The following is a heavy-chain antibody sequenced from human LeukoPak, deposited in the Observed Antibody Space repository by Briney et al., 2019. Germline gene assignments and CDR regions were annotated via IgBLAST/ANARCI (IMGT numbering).Heavy chain of an antibody. V-gene: IGHV4-31*03. CDR2: IYYSGST. CDR1: GGSISSGGYY. J-gene: IGHJ4*02. Sequence: PSETLSLTCTVSGGSISSGGYYWSWIRQHPGKGLEWIGHIYYSGSTYYNPSLKSRVTISVDTSKNQFSLKLSSVTAADTAAYYCARGPPSAYFDYWGQGTLVTVSS. CDR3: ARGPPSAYFDY.